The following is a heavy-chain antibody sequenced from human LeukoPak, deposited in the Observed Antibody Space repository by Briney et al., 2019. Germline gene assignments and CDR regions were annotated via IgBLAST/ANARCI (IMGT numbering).Heavy chain of an antibody. J-gene: IGHJ3*02. D-gene: IGHD4-17*01. Sequence: ASVKVSCKASGYTFISYYIHWVRQAPGQGLEWMGLINPSSGNTPYAQQFQGRVTMTRDTSTSTVYMELSSLRSEDTAVYYCARFTTVTTGNAFDIWGQGTMVTVSS. CDR1: GYTFISYY. V-gene: IGHV1-46*01. CDR3: ARFTTVTTGNAFDI. CDR2: INPSSGNT.